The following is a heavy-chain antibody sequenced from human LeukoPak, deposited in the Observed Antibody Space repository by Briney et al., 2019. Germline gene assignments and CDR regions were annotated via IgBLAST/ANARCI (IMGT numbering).Heavy chain of an antibody. CDR2: ISGSGGST. CDR3: AKDPGGLWLLKTVNYYFDY. D-gene: IGHD5-18*01. V-gene: IGHV3-23*01. Sequence: PGGSLRLSCAASGFTFSSYAMSWVRQAPGKGLEWVSAISGSGGSTYYADPVKGRFTISRDNSKNTLYLQMNSLRAEDTAVYYCAKDPGGLWLLKTVNYYFDYWGQGTLVTVSS. CDR1: GFTFSSYA. J-gene: IGHJ4*02.